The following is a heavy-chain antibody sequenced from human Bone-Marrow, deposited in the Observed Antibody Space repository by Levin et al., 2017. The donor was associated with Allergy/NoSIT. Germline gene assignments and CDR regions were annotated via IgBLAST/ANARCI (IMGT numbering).Heavy chain of an antibody. D-gene: IGHD2/OR15-2a*01. J-gene: IGHJ4*02. CDR1: GFTFSDYA. CDR2: IRDSGDST. CDR3: GKGYYYG. V-gene: IGHV3-23*01. Sequence: GESLKISCAASGFTFSDYAMSWVRQAPGKGLEWVSGIRDSGDSTYYADSVKGRFTISRDNSKNTLFLQMNSLRVDDTAEYYCGKGYYYGWGQGTLVTVSS.